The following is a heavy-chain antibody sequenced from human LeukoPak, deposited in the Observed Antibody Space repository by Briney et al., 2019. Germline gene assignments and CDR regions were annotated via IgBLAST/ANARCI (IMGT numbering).Heavy chain of an antibody. V-gene: IGHV4-30-2*01. CDR1: GGSVSSGSYY. CDR3: ARGGAGYYDSSGYYY. Sequence: SETLSLTCTVSGGSVSSGSYYWSWIRQPPGKGLEWIGYIYHSGSTYYNPSLKSRVTISVDRSKNQFSLKLSSVTAADTAVYYCARGGAGYYDSSGYYYWGQGTLVTVSS. CDR2: IYHSGST. J-gene: IGHJ4*02. D-gene: IGHD3-22*01.